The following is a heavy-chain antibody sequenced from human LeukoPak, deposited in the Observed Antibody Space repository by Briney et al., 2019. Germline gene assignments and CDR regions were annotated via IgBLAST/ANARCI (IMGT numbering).Heavy chain of an antibody. CDR3: ARVSWVARESPIY. D-gene: IGHD5-12*01. V-gene: IGHV1-3*01. CDR2: INAGNGDT. J-gene: IGHJ4*02. Sequence: GASVKVSCKASGYTFTSYVMHWVRRAPGQRLEWMGWINAGNGDTQYSQKFQGRVTITRDTSATTVYMELSSLRSEDTAVYYCARVSWVARESPIYWGQGTLVTVSS. CDR1: GYTFTSYV.